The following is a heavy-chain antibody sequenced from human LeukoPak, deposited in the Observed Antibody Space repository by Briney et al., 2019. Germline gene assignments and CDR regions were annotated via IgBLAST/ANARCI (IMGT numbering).Heavy chain of an antibody. Sequence: GGSLRLSCAASGFTVSSNYMSWVRQAPGKGLEWVSVIYSGGSTYYADSVKGRFTISRDDSKNTLYLQMNSLKAEDTAIYYCAKVTVCFGCYFDYWGQGALVTVSS. J-gene: IGHJ4*02. CDR3: AKVTVCFGCYFDY. CDR1: GFTVSSNY. CDR2: IYSGGST. D-gene: IGHD3-10*02. V-gene: IGHV3-66*01.